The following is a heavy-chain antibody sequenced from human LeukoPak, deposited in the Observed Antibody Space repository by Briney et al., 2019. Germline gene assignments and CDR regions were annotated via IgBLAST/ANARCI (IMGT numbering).Heavy chain of an antibody. CDR3: ARLATLTTVVTRRFYGMDV. J-gene: IGHJ6*02. V-gene: IGHV1-18*01. D-gene: IGHD4-23*01. CDR1: GGTFSSYA. Sequence: ASVKVSCKASGGTFSSYAISWVRQAPGQGLEWMGWISTYNGITNYAQKLQDRVTMTTDTSTRTAYMELRSLRSDDTAVYYCARLATLTTVVTRRFYGMDVWGQGTTVTVSS. CDR2: ISTYNGIT.